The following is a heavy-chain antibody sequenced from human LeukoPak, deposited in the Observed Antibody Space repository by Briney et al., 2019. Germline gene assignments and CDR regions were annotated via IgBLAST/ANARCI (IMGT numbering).Heavy chain of an antibody. CDR1: GFTFSTYW. CDR3: ARDRDYVFDY. CDR2: ISRGGNTI. J-gene: IGHJ4*02. V-gene: IGHV3-11*04. D-gene: IGHD4/OR15-4a*01. Sequence: GGSLRLSCAASGFTFSTYWMSWIRQAPGKGLEWVSYISRGGNTIYYADSVKGRFTISRDNAKNSLYLQMNSLRVEDTAVYYCARDRDYVFDYWGQGTLVTVSS.